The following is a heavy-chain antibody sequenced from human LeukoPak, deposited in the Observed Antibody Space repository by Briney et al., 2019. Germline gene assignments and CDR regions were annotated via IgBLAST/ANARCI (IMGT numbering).Heavy chain of an antibody. V-gene: IGHV1-69-2*01. CDR2: VDPEDGET. CDR3: ATQGGSSSWVSWFDP. Sequence: ASVKISCKVSGYTFTDYYMHWVQQAPGKGLEWMGLVDPEDGETIYAEKFQGRVTITADTSTDTAYMELSSLRSEDTAVYYCATQGGSSSWVSWFDPWGQGTLVTVSS. CDR1: GYTFTDYY. D-gene: IGHD6-13*01. J-gene: IGHJ5*02.